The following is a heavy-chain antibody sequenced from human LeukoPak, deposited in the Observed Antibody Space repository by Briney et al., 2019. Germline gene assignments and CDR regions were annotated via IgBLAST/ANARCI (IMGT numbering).Heavy chain of an antibody. CDR3: ARDPRSHYGGNSGAFDI. J-gene: IGHJ3*02. V-gene: IGHV4-31*03. D-gene: IGHD4-23*01. CDR2: IYYSGST. Sequence: TLSLTCTVSGGSISSGGYYWSWIRQHPGKGLEWIGYIYYSGSTYYNPSLKSRVTISVDTSKNQFSLKLSSVTAADTAVYYCARDPRSHYGGNSGAFDIWGQGTIVTVSS. CDR1: GGSISSGGYY.